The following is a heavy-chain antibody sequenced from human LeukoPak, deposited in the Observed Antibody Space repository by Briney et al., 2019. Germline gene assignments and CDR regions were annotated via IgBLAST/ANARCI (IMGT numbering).Heavy chain of an antibody. CDR1: GFIFSSYA. CDR3: AKAWASGYDFYYFDY. J-gene: IGHJ4*02. D-gene: IGHD5-12*01. V-gene: IGHV3-23*01. Sequence: GGSLRLSCAASGFIFSSYAMSWVRQARGKGLEWVSGISGSGGNTYKADSVKGRFTISRDNSKNTLYLQMNSLRAEDTAVYYCAKAWASGYDFYYFDYWGQGTLVTVSS. CDR2: ISGSGGNT.